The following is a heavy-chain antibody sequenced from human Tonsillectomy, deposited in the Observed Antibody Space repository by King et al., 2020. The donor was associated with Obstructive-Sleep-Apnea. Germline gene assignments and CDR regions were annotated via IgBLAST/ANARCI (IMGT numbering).Heavy chain of an antibody. CDR2: IDASDSYS. CDR1: GYSFTSYW. D-gene: IGHD3-10*01. CDR3: ARRSYGSGYWFDP. Sequence: VQLVESGAEVKKPGESLRISCKGSGYSFTSYWISWVRQMPGKGLEWMGRIDASDSYSNYSPSFQGHVTMSVDKSISTAYLQWSSLKASDTAMYFCARRSYGSGYWFDPWGQGTPVPVSS. V-gene: IGHV5-10-1*03. J-gene: IGHJ5*02.